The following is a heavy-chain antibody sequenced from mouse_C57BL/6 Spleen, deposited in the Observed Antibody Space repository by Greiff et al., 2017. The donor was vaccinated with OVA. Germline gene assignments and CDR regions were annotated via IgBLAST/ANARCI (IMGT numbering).Heavy chain of an antibody. Sequence: EVQLVESGGGLVKPGGSLKLSCAASGFTFSSYTMSWVRQTPEKRLEWVATISGGGGNTYYPDSVKGRFTISRDNAKNTLYLQMSSLRSEDTALYYCARQKDYYGSSAFDYWGQGTTRTVSS. CDR3: ARQKDYYGSSAFDY. CDR2: ISGGGGNT. V-gene: IGHV5-9*01. J-gene: IGHJ2*01. CDR1: GFTFSSYT. D-gene: IGHD1-1*01.